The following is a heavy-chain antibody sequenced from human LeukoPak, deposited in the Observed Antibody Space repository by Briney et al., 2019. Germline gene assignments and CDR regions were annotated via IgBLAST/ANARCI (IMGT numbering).Heavy chain of an antibody. CDR1: GYTFTGFY. Sequence: ASVKVSCKASGYTFTGFYMHWVRQAPGQGLEWMGWINPNTGGTNYAQKFQGRVTMTRHTSISTAYMELSSLGSDDTALYYCAISIQAPAIPAFDYWGPGTLVTVSS. J-gene: IGHJ4*02. CDR2: INPNTGGT. CDR3: AISIQAPAIPAFDY. D-gene: IGHD2/OR15-2a*01. V-gene: IGHV1-2*02.